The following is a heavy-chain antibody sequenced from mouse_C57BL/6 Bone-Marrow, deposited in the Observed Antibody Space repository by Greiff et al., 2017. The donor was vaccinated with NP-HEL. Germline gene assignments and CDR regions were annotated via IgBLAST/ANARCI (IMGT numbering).Heavy chain of an antibody. CDR1: GYTFTSYW. CDR3: ARDGYYVGFAY. Sequence: QVQLQQPGAELVMPGASVKLSCKASGYTFTSYWMHWVKQRPGQGLEWIGEIDPSDSYTNYNQQFKGKSTLTVDKSSSTAYMQLSSLTSEDSAVYYCARDGYYVGFAYWGQGTLVTVSA. V-gene: IGHV1-69*01. D-gene: IGHD2-3*01. J-gene: IGHJ3*01. CDR2: IDPSDSYT.